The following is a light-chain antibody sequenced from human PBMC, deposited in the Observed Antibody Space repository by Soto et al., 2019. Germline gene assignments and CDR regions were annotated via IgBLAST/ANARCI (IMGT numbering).Light chain of an antibody. Sequence: QSALTQPASVSASPGEPITISCTGTSSDVGSYRLVSWYQQHPGKAPKLIIYEDDERPSGVSNRFSGSKSGNTASLTTSGLQAEDEADYYCSSYAGRSTFVVFGGGTKLTVL. CDR2: EDD. CDR1: SSDVGSYRL. CDR3: SSYAGRSTFVV. J-gene: IGLJ2*01. V-gene: IGLV2-23*01.